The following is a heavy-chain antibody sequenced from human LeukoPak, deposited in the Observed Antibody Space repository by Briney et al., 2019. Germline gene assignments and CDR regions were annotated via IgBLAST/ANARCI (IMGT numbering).Heavy chain of an antibody. V-gene: IGHV1-24*01. D-gene: IGHD1-26*01. Sequence: GASVTVSCKVSGHTLTDLFTHWVGQTPGGGLGWMGGLDPEDGETIYAQKFQGRVTMTEDTSTDTAYMELSSLRSEDTAVYYCATGGIYSLLDYWGQGTLVTVSS. CDR1: GHTLTDLF. CDR2: LDPEDGET. CDR3: ATGGIYSLLDY. J-gene: IGHJ4*02.